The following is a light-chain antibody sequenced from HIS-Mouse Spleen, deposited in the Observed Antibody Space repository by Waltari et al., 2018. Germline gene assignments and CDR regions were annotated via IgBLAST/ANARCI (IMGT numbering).Light chain of an antibody. J-gene: IGLJ2*01. V-gene: IGLV3-10*01. CDR1: AFPKKY. Sequence: SYELTQPPSVSVSTGQTARITCPGDAFPKKYAYWYQQKSGQAPVLVVYEDSKRPSGIPERFSGSSSGTMATLTISGAQVEDEADYYCYSTDSSGNHRVFGGGTKLTVL. CDR2: EDS. CDR3: YSTDSSGNHRV.